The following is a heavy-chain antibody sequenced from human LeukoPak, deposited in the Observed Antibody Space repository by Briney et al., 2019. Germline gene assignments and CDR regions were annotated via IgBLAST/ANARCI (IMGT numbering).Heavy chain of an antibody. V-gene: IGHV4-30-2*01. Sequence: SETLSLTCAVSGGSISSGGYSWSWTRQPPGKGLEWIGYIYHSGSTYYNPSLKSRVTISVDRSKNQFSLKLSSVTAADTAVYYCARNLPKNAFDIWGQGTMVTVSS. D-gene: IGHD1-14*01. CDR2: IYHSGST. CDR3: ARNLPKNAFDI. J-gene: IGHJ3*02. CDR1: GGSISSGGYS.